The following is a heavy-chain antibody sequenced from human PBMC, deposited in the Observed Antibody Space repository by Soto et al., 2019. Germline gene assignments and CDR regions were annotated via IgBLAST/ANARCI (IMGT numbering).Heavy chain of an antibody. CDR2: ISSSSSYI. J-gene: IGHJ3*02. CDR3: ARTIEGAFDI. Sequence: GGSLRLSCASSGFTFSSYSMNLVRQAPGKGLEWVSYISSSSSYIYYADSVKGRFTISRDNAKNSLYLQMNSLRAEDTAVYYCARTIEGAFDIWGQGTMVTVSS. D-gene: IGHD3-3*01. CDR1: GFTFSSYS. V-gene: IGHV3-21*05.